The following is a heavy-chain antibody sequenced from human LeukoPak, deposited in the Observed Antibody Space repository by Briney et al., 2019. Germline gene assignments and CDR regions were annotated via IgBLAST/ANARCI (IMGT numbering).Heavy chain of an antibody. J-gene: IGHJ4*02. CDR1: GFTFTTYG. D-gene: IGHD2-2*01. CDR2: ISGSGTRT. V-gene: IGHV3-21*01. Sequence: PGGTLRLSCSASGFTFTTYGMNWVRQAPGKGLEWVSGISGSGTRTYYADSVKGRFTISRDNAKNSLYLQMNSLRAEDTAVYYCAAGSSTTFYYFDYWGQGTLVTVSS. CDR3: AAGSSTTFYYFDY.